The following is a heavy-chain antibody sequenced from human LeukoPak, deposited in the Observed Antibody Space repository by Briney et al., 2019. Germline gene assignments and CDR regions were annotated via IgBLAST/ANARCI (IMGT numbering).Heavy chain of an antibody. CDR1: GYTFTSYD. J-gene: IGHJ4*02. CDR3: ARGVVEMANDY. Sequence: ASVKVSCKASGYTFTSYDINWVRQATGQGLEWMGWMNPNSGNTGYAQKFQGRATMTRNTSISTACMELSSLRSEDTAVYYCARGVVEMANDYWGQGTLVTVSS. CDR2: MNPNSGNT. V-gene: IGHV1-8*01. D-gene: IGHD5-24*01.